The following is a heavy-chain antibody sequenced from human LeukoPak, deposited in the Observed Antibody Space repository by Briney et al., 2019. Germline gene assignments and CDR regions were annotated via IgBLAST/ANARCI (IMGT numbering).Heavy chain of an antibody. CDR3: AIGPRYFDWLFDY. Sequence: GGSLRLSCAASGFTFSSYGMSWVRQAPGKGLEWVSAISGSGGSTYYADSVKGRFTISRDNSKNTLYLQMNSLRAEDTAVYYCAIGPRYFDWLFDYWGQGTLVTVSS. D-gene: IGHD3-9*01. CDR2: ISGSGGST. V-gene: IGHV3-23*01. CDR1: GFTFSSYG. J-gene: IGHJ4*02.